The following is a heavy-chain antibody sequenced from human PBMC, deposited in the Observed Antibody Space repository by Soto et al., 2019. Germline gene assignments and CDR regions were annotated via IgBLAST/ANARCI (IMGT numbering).Heavy chain of an antibody. CDR1: GFTFDDYA. CDR2: ISWNSGSI. V-gene: IGHV3-9*01. J-gene: IGHJ4*02. CDR3: AKDSSSSWYRDFDY. Sequence: EVQLVESGGGLVQPGRSLRLSCAASGFTFDDYAMHWVRQAPGKGLEWVSGISWNSGSIGYADSVKGRFTISRDNAKNSLYLQRNSLRAEDTALYYCAKDSSSSWYRDFDYWGQGTLVTVSS. D-gene: IGHD6-13*01.